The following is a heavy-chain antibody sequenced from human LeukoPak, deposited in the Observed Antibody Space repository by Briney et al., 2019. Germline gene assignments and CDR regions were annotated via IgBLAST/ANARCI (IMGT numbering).Heavy chain of an antibody. J-gene: IGHJ4*02. CDR3: ARATDTNYFDS. D-gene: IGHD1-26*01. Sequence: GGSLRLSCAASGFTFSRNSMTWVRQAPGKGLEWVSVLYSGGSIYYLDSVRGRFTISRDNSKNTLYLQMNSLRAEDTAMYYCARATDTNYFDSWGQGTLVTVSS. CDR2: LYSGGSI. V-gene: IGHV3-53*01. CDR1: GFTFSRNS.